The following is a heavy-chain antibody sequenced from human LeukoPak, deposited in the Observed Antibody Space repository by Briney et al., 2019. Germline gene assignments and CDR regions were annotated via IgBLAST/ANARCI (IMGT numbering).Heavy chain of an antibody. D-gene: IGHD7-27*01. J-gene: IGHJ4*02. V-gene: IGHV3-64D*06. CDR2: ITSNGDTT. Sequence: GGSLRLSCSAPGFTFSSYAMHWVRQAPGKGLEYVSSITSNGDTTYYTDSVKGRFTISRDNSKNTLYLQMSSLRAEDTAVYYCLKDRLGTGDYWGQGTLVSVSS. CDR3: LKDRLGTGDY. CDR1: GFTFSSYA.